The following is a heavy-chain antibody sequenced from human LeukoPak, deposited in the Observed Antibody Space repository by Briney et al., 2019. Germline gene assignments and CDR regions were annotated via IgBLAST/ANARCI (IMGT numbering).Heavy chain of an antibody. J-gene: IGHJ4*02. CDR3: ARDGFRNDFTGDTCYLRGRATYYFDY. CDR1: GGSFSGYS. D-gene: IGHD2-15*01. CDR2: INHSGST. V-gene: IGHV4-34*01. Sequence: PSETLSLTCSVYGGSFSGYSWNWIRLAPGKGLEWIGEINHSGSTNYNPSLKRRVTLAIDTSKKQFSLRLSSLSAADTAVYYCARDGFRNDFTGDTCYLRGRATYYFDYWGQGTQVTVSS.